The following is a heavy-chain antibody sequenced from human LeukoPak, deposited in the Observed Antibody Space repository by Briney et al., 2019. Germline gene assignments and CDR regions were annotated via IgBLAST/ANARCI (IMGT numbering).Heavy chain of an antibody. CDR1: GFSFSNYA. CDR2: ISYDGGNK. J-gene: IGHJ4*02. V-gene: IGHV3-30-3*01. CDR3: VRDRKNYFFDY. Sequence: GRSLRLSCAASGFSFSNYAMHWVRQAAGKGLEWLAVISYDGGNKDYADSVKGRFTISRDNAKHSLYLQMNSLRDEDTAVYYCVRDRKNYFFDYWGQGTLVTVSS.